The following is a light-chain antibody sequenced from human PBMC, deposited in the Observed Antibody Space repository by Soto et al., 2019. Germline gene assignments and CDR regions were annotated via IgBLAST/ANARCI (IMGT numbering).Light chain of an antibody. V-gene: IGKV3-11*01. CDR3: QQRSNWPR. Sequence: PGERATLSCRASQSVSSYLAWYQQKPGKAPRLLIYDASNRATGIPARFSGSGSGTDFTLTISSLEPEDFAVYYCQQRSNWPRFGQGTKLEIK. CDR1: QSVSSY. CDR2: DAS. J-gene: IGKJ2*01.